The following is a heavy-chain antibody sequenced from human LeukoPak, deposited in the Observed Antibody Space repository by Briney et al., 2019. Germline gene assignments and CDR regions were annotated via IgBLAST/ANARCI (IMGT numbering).Heavy chain of an antibody. D-gene: IGHD4-17*01. CDR2: INSNGAVI. V-gene: IGHV3-48*01. J-gene: IGHJ4*02. CDR3: ARDPDGDYDFDY. Sequence: GRSLRLSCVASGFKFSDYGMNWVRRAPGKGLEWLSHINSNGAVISYADSVKGRFTISRDTAKSSLYLQMNSLKIEDTAIYFCARDPDGDYDFDYWGQGTLVTVSS. CDR1: GFKFSDYG.